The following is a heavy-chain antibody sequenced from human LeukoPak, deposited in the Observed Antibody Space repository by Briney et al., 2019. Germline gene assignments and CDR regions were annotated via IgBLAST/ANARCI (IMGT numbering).Heavy chain of an antibody. CDR2: MYYDGRT. CDR1: GASISSYY. J-gene: IGHJ5*02. D-gene: IGHD2-2*02. V-gene: IGHV4-59*08. CDR3: VRYTNNWFDP. Sequence: SETLSLTCTVSGASISSYYWSWIRQPPGKGLEWIGYMYYDGRTNSNPSLKSRLTMSVDTSKNQFSLKLTSVTAADTAVYYCVRYTNNWFDPWGQGTLVTVSS.